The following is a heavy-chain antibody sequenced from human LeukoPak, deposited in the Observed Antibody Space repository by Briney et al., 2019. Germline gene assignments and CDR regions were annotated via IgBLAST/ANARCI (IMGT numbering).Heavy chain of an antibody. D-gene: IGHD6-13*01. V-gene: IGHV3-21*01. CDR3: ARDLKGAAAGVDY. J-gene: IGHJ4*02. CDR2: ISSSSSYI. CDR1: GFTVSSYS. Sequence: GGSLRLSCAASGFTVSSYSMNWVRQAPGKGLEWVSSISSSSSYIYYADSVKGRFTISRDNAKNSLYLQMNSLRAEDTAVYYCARDLKGAAAGVDYWGQGTLVTVSS.